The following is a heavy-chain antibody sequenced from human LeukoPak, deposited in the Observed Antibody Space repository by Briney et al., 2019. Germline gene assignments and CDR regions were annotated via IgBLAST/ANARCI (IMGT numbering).Heavy chain of an antibody. CDR3: ARDVAYYDSSGYSAFDI. D-gene: IGHD3-22*01. CDR2: IYTSGST. Sequence: SETLSLTCTVSGGSISSYYWSWIRQPAGKGLEWIGRIYTSGSTNYNPSLKSRVTMSVDTSKNQFSLKLSSVTAADTAVYYCARDVAYYDSSGYSAFDIWGQGTMVTVSS. J-gene: IGHJ3*02. CDR1: GGSISSYY. V-gene: IGHV4-4*07.